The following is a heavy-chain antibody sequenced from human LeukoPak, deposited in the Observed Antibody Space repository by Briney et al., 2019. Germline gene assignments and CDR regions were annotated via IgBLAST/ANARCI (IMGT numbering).Heavy chain of an antibody. V-gene: IGHV4-59*11. CDR2: IYNSDSGST. CDR1: GGSISGHY. Sequence: KPPETLSLTCIVSGGSISGHYWSWIRQHPGMGLEWIGYIYNSDSGSTNYNPSLKSRVTISVDTSKNQFSLKLSSVTAADTAVYYCARGGHYGLDYWGQGTLVTVSS. J-gene: IGHJ4*02. D-gene: IGHD3-10*01. CDR3: ARGGHYGLDY.